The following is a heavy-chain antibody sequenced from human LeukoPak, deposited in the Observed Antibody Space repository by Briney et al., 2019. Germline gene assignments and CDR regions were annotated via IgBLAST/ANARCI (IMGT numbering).Heavy chain of an antibody. CDR2: IWYDGSNK. CDR1: GFTFSSYG. V-gene: IGHV3-33*01. CDR3: ARDDCSSTSCYYYYGMDV. J-gene: IGHJ6*04. D-gene: IGHD2-2*01. Sequence: GGSLRLSCAASGFTFSSYGMHWVRQAPGKGLEWVAVIWYDGSNKYYADSVKGRFTISRDNSKNTLCLQMNSLRAEDTAVYYCARDDCSSTSCYYYYGMDVWGKGTTVTVSS.